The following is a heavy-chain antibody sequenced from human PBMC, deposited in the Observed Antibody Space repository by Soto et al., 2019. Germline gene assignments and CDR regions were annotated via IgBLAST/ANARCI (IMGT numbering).Heavy chain of an antibody. V-gene: IGHV1-2*02. CDR2: INPNSGGT. CDR1: GYTFTGYY. CDR3: ARSAGSFYYYGMNV. Sequence: ASVKVSCKASGYTFTGYYMHWVRQAPGQGLEWMGWINPNSGGTNYAQKFQGRVTMTRDTSISTAYMELSRLRSDDTAVYYCARSAGSFYYYGMNVWGQGTTVTVSS. D-gene: IGHD6-13*01. J-gene: IGHJ6*02.